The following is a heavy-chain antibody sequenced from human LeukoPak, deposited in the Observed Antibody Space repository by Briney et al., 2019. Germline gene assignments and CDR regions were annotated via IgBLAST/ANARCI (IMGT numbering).Heavy chain of an antibody. CDR3: ARSMRTMIVVVMRGNWFDP. J-gene: IGHJ5*02. CDR2: INHSGST. V-gene: IGHV4-34*01. CDR1: GGSFSGYY. Sequence: SETLSLTCAVYGGSFSGYYWSWIRQPTGKGLEWIGEINHSGSTNYNTSLKRRVNISVETSKKQFSLKLSSVTAADTAVYYCARSMRTMIVVVMRGNWFDPWGQGTLVTVSS. D-gene: IGHD3-22*01.